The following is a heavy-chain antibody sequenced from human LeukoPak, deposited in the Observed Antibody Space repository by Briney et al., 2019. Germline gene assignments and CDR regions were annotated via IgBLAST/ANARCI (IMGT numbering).Heavy chain of an antibody. J-gene: IGHJ6*03. Sequence: SVKVSCKASGGTFSSYAISWVRQAPGQGLEWMGGIIPIFGTANYAQKFQGRVTITADKSTGTAYMELSSLRSEDTAVYYCARGGYYDSSGYYRWSYYYYYMDVWGKGTTVTVSS. CDR2: IIPIFGTA. CDR1: GGTFSSYA. V-gene: IGHV1-69*06. D-gene: IGHD3-22*01. CDR3: ARGGYYDSSGYYRWSYYYYYMDV.